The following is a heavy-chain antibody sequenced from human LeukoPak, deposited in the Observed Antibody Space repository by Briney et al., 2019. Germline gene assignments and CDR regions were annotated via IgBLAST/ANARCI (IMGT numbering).Heavy chain of an antibody. D-gene: IGHD3-22*01. Sequence: ASVTVSCKTSGYTFTGYYIHWVRQAPGQGLEWMGWINPNSGGTNYAQKFQGRVTMTRDTSISTAYMELSRLRSDDTAVYYCARDYYDSSGFGAFDIWGQGTMVTVSS. J-gene: IGHJ3*02. CDR3: ARDYYDSSGFGAFDI. CDR1: GYTFTGYY. CDR2: INPNSGGT. V-gene: IGHV1-2*02.